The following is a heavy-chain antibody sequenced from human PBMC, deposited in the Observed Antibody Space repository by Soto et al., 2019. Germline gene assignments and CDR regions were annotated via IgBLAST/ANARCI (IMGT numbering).Heavy chain of an antibody. CDR3: AKRDSTGYYYFNY. CDR1: GFTFRSFA. D-gene: IGHD3-22*01. CDR2: IGGSSDST. Sequence: GGSLRLSCAASGFTFRSFAMSWVRQPPGKGLEWVSGIGGSSDSTFYAHSVKGRFTISRDNSKDTLYLQMNSLRAEDTAVYYCAKRDSTGYYYFNYWGQGTLVTVSS. J-gene: IGHJ4*02. V-gene: IGHV3-23*01.